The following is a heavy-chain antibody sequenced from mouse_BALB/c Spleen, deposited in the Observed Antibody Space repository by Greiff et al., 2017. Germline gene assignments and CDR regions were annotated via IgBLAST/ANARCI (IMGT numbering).Heavy chain of an antibody. Sequence: QVQLQQSGAELVKPGASVKLSCKTSGYTFTSYWIQWVKQRPGQGLGWIGEIFPGTGTTYYNEKFKGKATLTIDTSSSTAYMQLSSLTSEDSAVYFCARSKRPYAMDYWGQGTSVTVSS. D-gene: IGHD1-2*01. CDR1: GYTFTSYW. V-gene: IGHV1S132*01. CDR2: IFPGTGTT. CDR3: ARSKRPYAMDY. J-gene: IGHJ4*01.